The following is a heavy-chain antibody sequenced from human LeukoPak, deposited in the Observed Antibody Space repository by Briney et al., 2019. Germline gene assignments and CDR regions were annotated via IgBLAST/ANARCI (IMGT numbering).Heavy chain of an antibody. Sequence: ASVKVSCKASGYTFTGYYMHWVRQAPGQGLEWMGWINPNSGGTNYAQKFQGRVTMTRDTSISTVYMELSRLRSDDTAVYYCARVHPKAKYYYDSSADYWGQGTLVTVSS. J-gene: IGHJ4*02. CDR2: INPNSGGT. D-gene: IGHD3-22*01. CDR1: GYTFTGYY. CDR3: ARVHPKAKYYYDSSADY. V-gene: IGHV1-2*02.